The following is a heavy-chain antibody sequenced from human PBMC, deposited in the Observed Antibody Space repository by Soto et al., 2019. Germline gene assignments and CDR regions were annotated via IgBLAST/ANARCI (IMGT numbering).Heavy chain of an antibody. D-gene: IGHD6-13*01. V-gene: IGHV5-51*01. Sequence: PGESLNISCKGSGYSFTSYWIGWVRQMPGKGLEWMGIIYPGDSDTRYSPSFQGQVTISADKSISTAYLRWSSLKASDTAMYYCARKSGIAAAGTSRFDPWSQGTLVTVSS. CDR1: GYSFTSYW. J-gene: IGHJ5*02. CDR3: ARKSGIAAAGTSRFDP. CDR2: IYPGDSDT.